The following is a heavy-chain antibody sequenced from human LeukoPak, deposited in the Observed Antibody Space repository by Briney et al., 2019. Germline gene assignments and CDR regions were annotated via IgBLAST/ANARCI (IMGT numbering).Heavy chain of an antibody. CDR1: GDSFTGYH. D-gene: IGHD3-3*01. V-gene: IGHV1-2*02. CDR2: VNPKTGGT. Sequence: ASVKVSCKAFGDSFTGYHLHWVRQAPRQGLEWMGWVNPKTGGTQYARKFQGRVTKTRNTYIKTVNMELSRLTSDDTAVYYCAREFSSKLEWLAYVTGDDAFDVWGQGTMITVS. J-gene: IGHJ3*01. CDR3: AREFSSKLEWLAYVTGDDAFDV.